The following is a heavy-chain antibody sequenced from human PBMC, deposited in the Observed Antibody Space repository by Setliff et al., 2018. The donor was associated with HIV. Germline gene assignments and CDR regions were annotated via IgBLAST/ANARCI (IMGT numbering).Heavy chain of an antibody. J-gene: IGHJ6*03. Sequence: ASVKVSCKASGYTFTTYAMHWVRQAPGQRLEWMGWINAANGNTKYSRKFQGRVTINRDTSASTAYMELSSLRSEDTAVYYCARDHQWLLRGSYYYYYYMDVWGKGTTVTSP. D-gene: IGHD5-12*01. CDR2: INAANGNT. CDR1: GYTFTTYA. CDR3: ARDHQWLLRGSYYYYYYMDV. V-gene: IGHV1-3*01.